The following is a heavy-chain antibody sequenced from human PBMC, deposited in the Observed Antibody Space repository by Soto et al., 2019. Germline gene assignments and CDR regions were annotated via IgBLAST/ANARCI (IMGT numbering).Heavy chain of an antibody. D-gene: IGHD6-13*01. CDR1: GGTFSSYA. CDR3: ARDVIAAAGTAG. V-gene: IGHV1-69*12. Sequence: QVQLVQSGAEVKKPGSSVKVSCKASGGTFSSYAISWVRQAPGQGLEWMGGIIPIFGTANYAQKFQGRVMICADXSTSTAYMELSSLRSEDTAVYYCARDVIAAAGTAGWGQGTLVTVSS. J-gene: IGHJ4*02. CDR2: IIPIFGTA.